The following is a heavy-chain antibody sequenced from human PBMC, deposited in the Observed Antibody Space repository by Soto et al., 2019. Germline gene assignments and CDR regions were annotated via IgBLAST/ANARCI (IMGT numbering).Heavy chain of an antibody. Sequence: ASVKVSCKVSGYTLTELSMHWVRQAPGKGLEWMGGFDPEDGETIYAQKFQGRVTMTEDTSTDTAYMELSSLRSEDTAVYYCVTSGFGVVIRGLDPWGQGTLVTVSS. D-gene: IGHD3-3*01. CDR1: GYTLTELS. V-gene: IGHV1-24*01. CDR2: FDPEDGET. CDR3: VTSGFGVVIRGLDP. J-gene: IGHJ5*02.